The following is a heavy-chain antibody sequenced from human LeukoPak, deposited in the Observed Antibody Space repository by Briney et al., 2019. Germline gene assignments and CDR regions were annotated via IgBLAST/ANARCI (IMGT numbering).Heavy chain of an antibody. J-gene: IGHJ4*02. CDR1: GYTFTSYY. Sequence: ASVKVSCKASGYTFTSYYMHWVRQAPGQGLEWMGWMNPNSGATNYAQKFQGRVTMTRDTSSSTAYMELSRLTSDDTAVYYCARDPTNWIDYWGQGTLVTVFS. CDR3: ARDPTNWIDY. V-gene: IGHV1-2*02. CDR2: MNPNSGAT. D-gene: IGHD1-1*01.